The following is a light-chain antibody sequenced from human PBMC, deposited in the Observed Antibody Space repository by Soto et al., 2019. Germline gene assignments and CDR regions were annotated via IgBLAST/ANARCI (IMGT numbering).Light chain of an antibody. Sequence: QSALTQPAFVSGSPGQSITISCTGTSSDVGGYSYVSWYQHPPGKAPKLMISEVSNRPSGVSNRFSGSKSGNTASLTISGLQAEDEADYYCSSYTSTSTRVLGTGTKLTVL. CDR1: SSDVGGYSY. V-gene: IGLV2-14*01. CDR2: EVS. CDR3: SSYTSTSTRV. J-gene: IGLJ1*01.